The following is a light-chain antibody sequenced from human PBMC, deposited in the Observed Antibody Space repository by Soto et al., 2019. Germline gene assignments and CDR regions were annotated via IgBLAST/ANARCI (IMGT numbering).Light chain of an antibody. CDR1: QSVRSSF. J-gene: IGKJ1*01. CDR2: HAS. Sequence: EIVLTQSPGTLSLSPGERATLSCRASQSVRSSFLAWYQQKPGQAPRLLIYHASNRVTGIPDRFSGSGSGTDFTLPIRSLEPEDFAVCYCQQYSESPGTFGQGTTVDIK. V-gene: IGKV3-20*01. CDR3: QQYSESPGT.